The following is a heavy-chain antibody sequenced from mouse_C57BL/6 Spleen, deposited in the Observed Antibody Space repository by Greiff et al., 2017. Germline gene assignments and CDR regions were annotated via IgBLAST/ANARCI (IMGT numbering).Heavy chain of an antibody. CDR3: ASPTVVEEGWFAY. J-gene: IGHJ3*01. V-gene: IGHV1-53*01. Sequence: VQLQQSGTELVKPGASVKLSCKASGYTFTSYWMHWVKQRPGQGLEWIGNINPSNGGTNYNEKFKSKATLTVDKSSSTAYMQLSSLTSEDSAVYYCASPTVVEEGWFAYWGQGTLVTVSA. D-gene: IGHD1-1*01. CDR1: GYTFTSYW. CDR2: INPSNGGT.